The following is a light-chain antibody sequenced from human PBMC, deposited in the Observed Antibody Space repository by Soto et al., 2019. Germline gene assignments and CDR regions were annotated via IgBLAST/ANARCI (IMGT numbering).Light chain of an antibody. V-gene: IGLV2-14*01. CDR2: EVS. CDR3: SSYTSSSTHWV. J-gene: IGLJ3*02. CDR1: SSDVGGYNY. Sequence: QSALTQPASVSGSPGQSITISCTGTSSDVGGYNYVSWYQPHPGKAPKLMIYEVSNRPSGVSNRFSGSKSGNTASLTISGLQAEDEADYYCSSYTSSSTHWVFGGGTKLTV.